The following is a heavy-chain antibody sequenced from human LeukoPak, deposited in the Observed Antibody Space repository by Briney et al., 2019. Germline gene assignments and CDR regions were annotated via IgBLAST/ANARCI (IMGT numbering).Heavy chain of an antibody. CDR1: GFTFSSYG. Sequence: GGSLRLSCAASGFTFSSYGMSWVRQAPGKLLEWVSVISGSGDSTYYAASVKGRFTISRDNSKNTLYLQMISLRAEDTAVYYCANRVGGNQRDYWGQGTLVTVSS. CDR2: ISGSGDST. CDR3: ANRVGGNQRDY. V-gene: IGHV3-23*01. J-gene: IGHJ4*02. D-gene: IGHD1-26*01.